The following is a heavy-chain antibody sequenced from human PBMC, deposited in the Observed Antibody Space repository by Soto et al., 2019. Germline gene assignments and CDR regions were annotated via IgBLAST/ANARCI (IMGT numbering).Heavy chain of an antibody. D-gene: IGHD3-22*01. CDR3: ARRGYYDSSGYYGGFV. CDR1: GGSISSYY. V-gene: IGHV4-39*01. J-gene: IGHJ4*02. Sequence: TSETLSLTCTVSGGSISSYYWGWIRQPPGKGLEWIGSIYYSGSTYYNPSLKSRVTISVDTSKNQFSLKLSSVTAADTAVYYCARRGYYDSSGYYGGFVWGQGTLVTVSS. CDR2: IYYSGST.